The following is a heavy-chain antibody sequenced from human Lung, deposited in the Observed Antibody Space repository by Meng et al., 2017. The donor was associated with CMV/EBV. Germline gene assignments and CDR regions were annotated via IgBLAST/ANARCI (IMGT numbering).Heavy chain of an antibody. D-gene: IGHD4-11*01. V-gene: IGHV3-74*01. J-gene: IGHJ4*02. CDR1: GFTFSSYW. Sequence: GGSLRLSCAASGFTFSSYWMHWVRQAPGKGLVWVSRINSDGSSTSYADSVKGRFTISRDNAKNTLYLQMNSLRAEDTAVYYRARPAHDYSTSFDYWGQGTLVTVSS. CDR2: INSDGSST. CDR3: ARPAHDYSTSFDY.